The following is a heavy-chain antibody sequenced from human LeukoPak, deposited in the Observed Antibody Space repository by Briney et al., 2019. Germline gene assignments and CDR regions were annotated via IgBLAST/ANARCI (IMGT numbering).Heavy chain of an antibody. J-gene: IGHJ4*02. CDR2: VSSDGNTK. CDR3: AKEGGSSFTAHWVY. CDR1: GFSFSHYG. Sequence: GGSLRLSCEAYGFSFSHYGMHWVRQAPGKGLEWVAVVSSDGNTKYYADSVKGRFTISRDNSKNIVYLQMNSGRAEDTAVYYCAKEGGSSFTAHWVYWGQGTLVTVSS. V-gene: IGHV3-30*18. D-gene: IGHD3-10*01.